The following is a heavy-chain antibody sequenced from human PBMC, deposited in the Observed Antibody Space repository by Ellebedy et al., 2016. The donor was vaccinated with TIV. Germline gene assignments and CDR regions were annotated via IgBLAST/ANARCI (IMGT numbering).Heavy chain of an antibody. Sequence: GGSLRLSCAASGFTFSSYSMNWVRQAPGKGLEWVSFISSSSYIYYADSVKGRFTISRDNAKNSLYLQMNSLRAEDTAVYYCARFARDRPGLPLDYWGQGTLVTVSS. CDR3: ARFARDRPGLPLDY. CDR2: ISSSSYI. J-gene: IGHJ4*02. V-gene: IGHV3-21*01. D-gene: IGHD5-12*01. CDR1: GFTFSSYS.